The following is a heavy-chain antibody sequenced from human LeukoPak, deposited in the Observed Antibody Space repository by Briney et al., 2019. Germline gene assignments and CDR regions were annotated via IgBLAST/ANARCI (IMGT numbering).Heavy chain of an antibody. CDR3: ARDKKGTFDY. V-gene: IGHV1-46*01. CDR1: GGTFSSYA. CDR2: INPSGGST. Sequence: ASVKVSCKASGGTFSSYAISWARQAPGQGLEWMGIINPSGGSTSYAQKFQGRVTMTRDTSTSTVYMELSSLRSEDTAVYYCARDKKGTFDYWGQGTLVTVSS. J-gene: IGHJ4*02.